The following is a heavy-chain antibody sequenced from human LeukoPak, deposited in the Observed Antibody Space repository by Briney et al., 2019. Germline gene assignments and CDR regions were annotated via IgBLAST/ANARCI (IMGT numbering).Heavy chain of an antibody. D-gene: IGHD1-26*01. Sequence: GTSLRLSCAASGFTFSKYGMHWVRQAPGKGLEWLAVIWYDGSKDYYADSVKGRFIISRHNSKNTLYLQMNSLRAEDTAVYYCARGVGFRVTELGMDVWGQGTTVTVSS. CDR1: GFTFSKYG. CDR2: IWYDGSKD. J-gene: IGHJ6*02. CDR3: ARGVGFRVTELGMDV. V-gene: IGHV3-33*01.